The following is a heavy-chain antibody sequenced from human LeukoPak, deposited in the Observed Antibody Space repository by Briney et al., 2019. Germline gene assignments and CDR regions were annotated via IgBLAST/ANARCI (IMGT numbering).Heavy chain of an antibody. CDR1: GYTFTSYG. CDR3: ARGTDIAGLVP. D-gene: IGHD2-15*01. CDR2: ISPHNDKT. Sequence: ASVKVSCKASGYTFTSYGITWVRQAPGQGLEWMGWISPHNDKTNYAQKLQGRVTMTTDTLTSTAYMELRSLRSDDTAVYYCARGTDIAGLVPWGQGTLVTVSS. J-gene: IGHJ4*02. V-gene: IGHV1-18*01.